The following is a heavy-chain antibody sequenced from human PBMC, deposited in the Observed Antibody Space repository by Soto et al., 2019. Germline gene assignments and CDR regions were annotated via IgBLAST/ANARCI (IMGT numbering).Heavy chain of an antibody. CDR3: ARAGVGATSYYYYGMNV. CDR2: ISSSSSYI. Sequence: GSLSLSCAASGFTFSGHSMNSVRQAPRKALEWVSSISSSSSYIYDADSVKVRFTICRDNAKHSLYLQMNSLRAEDTAVYYCARAGVGATSYYYYGMNVWGKVTTVTLSS. V-gene: IGHV3-21*01. CDR1: GFTFSGHS. D-gene: IGHD1-26*01. J-gene: IGHJ6*04.